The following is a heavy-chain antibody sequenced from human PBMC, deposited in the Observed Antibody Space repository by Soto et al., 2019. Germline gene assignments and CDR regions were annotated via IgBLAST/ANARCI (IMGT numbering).Heavy chain of an antibody. CDR1: GYSISSYY. Sequence: SETLSLTCTVSGYSISSYYWSWIRQPPGKGLEWSGNIYDSGNTNYKPSLKNRVTISIDTSKNQYSLKLISVTAADTAVYCCARETDSGTYYTFDIWGQGTMVTVSS. D-gene: IGHD1-26*01. J-gene: IGHJ3*02. V-gene: IGHV4-59*01. CDR2: IYDSGNT. CDR3: ARETDSGTYYTFDI.